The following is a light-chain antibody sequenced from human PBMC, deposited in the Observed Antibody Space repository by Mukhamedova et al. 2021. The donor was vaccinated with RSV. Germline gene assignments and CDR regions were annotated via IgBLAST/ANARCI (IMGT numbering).Light chain of an antibody. V-gene: IGKV1-39*01. CDR3: QQSSTTPYT. J-gene: IGKJ2*01. Sequence: WYQRRVHGRAPKLLIYSASNLQSGVSSRFIGSGSGTDFTLTTNSLQPDDFATYFCQQSSTTPYTFGQGTKLDVK. CDR2: SAS.